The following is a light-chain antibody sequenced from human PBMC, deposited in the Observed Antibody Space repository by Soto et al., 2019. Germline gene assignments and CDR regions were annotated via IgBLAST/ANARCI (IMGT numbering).Light chain of an antibody. J-gene: IGLJ1*01. V-gene: IGLV2-14*01. Sequence: QSELAQPASVSGSPGQSITMSCTGTSSDVGGYNYVSWYQQHPGKAPKLMIYAVSNRPSGVSNRFSGSKSGNTATLTISGLQAEDEADYYCCSYTVSGTYVFGTGTKVT. CDR2: AVS. CDR1: SSDVGGYNY. CDR3: CSYTVSGTYV.